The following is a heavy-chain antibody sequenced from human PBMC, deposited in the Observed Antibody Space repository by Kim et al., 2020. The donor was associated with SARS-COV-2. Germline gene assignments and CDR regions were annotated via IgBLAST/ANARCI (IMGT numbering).Heavy chain of an antibody. V-gene: IGHV1-69*13. CDR2: IIPIFGTA. D-gene: IGHD3-3*01. CDR1: GGTFSSYA. J-gene: IGHJ3*02. CDR3: ARDPGFWSGYYTGEGFILGAFDI. Sequence: SVKVSCKASGGTFSSYAISWVRQAPGQGLEWMGGIIPIFGTANYAQKFQGRVTITADESTSTAYMELSSLRSEDTAVYYCARDPGFWSGYYTGEGFILGAFDIWGQGTMVTVSS.